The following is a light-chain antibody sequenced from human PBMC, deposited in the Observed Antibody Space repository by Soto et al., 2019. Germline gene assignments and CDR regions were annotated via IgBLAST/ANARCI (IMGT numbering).Light chain of an antibody. Sequence: EVVMTQSPVTLSVSPGGRATLSCRASQSVSSDLAWYQPKPGQAPRLLIYGSSTRATGVPDRFIGSGSGTEFTLTISSLQSEDCAVYYCQQYNNWPPYTFGQGTKLEIK. CDR2: GSS. V-gene: IGKV3-15*01. CDR3: QQYNNWPPYT. CDR1: QSVSSD. J-gene: IGKJ2*01.